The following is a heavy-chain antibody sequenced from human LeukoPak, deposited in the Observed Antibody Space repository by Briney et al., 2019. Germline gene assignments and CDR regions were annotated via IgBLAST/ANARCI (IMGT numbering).Heavy chain of an antibody. CDR1: GYTFTGYY. V-gene: IGHV1-2*02. J-gene: IGHJ4*02. Sequence: ASVKVSCKASGYTFTGYYMHWVRQAPGQGLEWMGWINPNSGGTNYAQKFQGRVTMTRDTSISTAYMELSRLRSDDTAVYYCARAPHTVRGVIVFDYWGQGTLVTVSS. CDR3: ARAPHTVRGVIVFDY. CDR2: INPNSGGT. D-gene: IGHD3-16*02.